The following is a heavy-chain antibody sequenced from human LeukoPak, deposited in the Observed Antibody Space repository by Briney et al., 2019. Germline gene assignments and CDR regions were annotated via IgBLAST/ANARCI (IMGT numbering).Heavy chain of an antibody. CDR1: GGSVSSSFYS. Sequence: PSETLFLTCNVSGGSVSSSFYSWGWIRQPPGKGLEWIGSMYYSGSAHYNLSLKSRVTMSVDTSKNQFSLKLSSVTAADTAIYFCASATTYSIDDWGQGTLGTVSS. D-gene: IGHD5-12*01. CDR3: ASATTYSIDD. V-gene: IGHV4-39*01. J-gene: IGHJ4*01. CDR2: MYYSGSA.